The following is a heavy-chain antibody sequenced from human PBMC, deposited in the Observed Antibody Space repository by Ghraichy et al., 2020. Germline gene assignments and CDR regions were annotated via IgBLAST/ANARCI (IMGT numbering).Heavy chain of an antibody. J-gene: IGHJ5*02. CDR2: IYYSGST. Sequence: SETLSLTCTVSGGSISSGGYYWSWIRQHPGKGLEWIGYIYYSGSTHYNPSLKSRVTISVDTSKNQFSLKLSSVTAADTAVYYCARALMVRGAPNWFDPWGQGTLVTVSS. V-gene: IGHV4-31*03. CDR3: ARALMVRGAPNWFDP. CDR1: GGSISSGGYY. D-gene: IGHD3-10*01.